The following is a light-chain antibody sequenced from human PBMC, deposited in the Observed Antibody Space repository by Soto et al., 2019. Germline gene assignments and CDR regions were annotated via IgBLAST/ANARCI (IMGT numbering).Light chain of an antibody. J-gene: IGLJ2*01. V-gene: IGLV1-40*01. CDR2: GNS. CDR1: SSSIGAGYD. Sequence: QSVLTQPPSVSGAPGQRVIISCTGSSSSIGAGYDVHWYQQLPGTAPKVLIYGNSNRPSGVPDRFSGSKSGTSASLAITGLQAEDEADYYCQSYDSSLSAMVFGGGTKVTVL. CDR3: QSYDSSLSAMV.